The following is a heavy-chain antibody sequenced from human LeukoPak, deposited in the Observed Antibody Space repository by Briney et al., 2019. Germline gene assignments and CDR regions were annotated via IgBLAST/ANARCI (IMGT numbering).Heavy chain of an antibody. D-gene: IGHD1-26*01. CDR1: AGSIASSTHL. V-gene: IGHV4-39*01. CDR3: ARHRGSTGFFDF. Sequence: RPSETLSLTCRVSAGSIASSTHLWGWIRQTPGEGLEWIGSVFFQNTYYNPSLQSRVSISVDTSKSQFSLDLRSVTGADTALYYCARHRGSTGFFDFWGRGIVVTVSS. J-gene: IGHJ4*02. CDR2: VFFQNT.